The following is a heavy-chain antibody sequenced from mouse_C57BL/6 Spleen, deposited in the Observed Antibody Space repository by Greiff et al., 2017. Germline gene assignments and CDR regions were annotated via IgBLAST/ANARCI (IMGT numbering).Heavy chain of an antibody. V-gene: IGHV6-3*01. J-gene: IGHJ4*01. CDR2: IRLKSDNYAT. CDR3: TGSLNYGAMDY. CDR1: GFTFSNYW. Sequence: EVQRVESGGGLVQPGGSMKLSCVASGFTFSNYWMNWVRQSPEKGLEWVAQIRLKSDNYATHYAESVKGRFTISRDDSKSSVYLQMNNLRAEDTGIYYCTGSLNYGAMDYWGQGTSVTVSS. D-gene: IGHD1-1*01.